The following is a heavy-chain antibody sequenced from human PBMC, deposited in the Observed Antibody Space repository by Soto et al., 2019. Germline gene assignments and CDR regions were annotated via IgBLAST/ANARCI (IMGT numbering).Heavy chain of an antibody. CDR1: GFTFDDYA. J-gene: IGHJ6*02. CDR3: AKETDVDTAMVDYYYYGMDV. V-gene: IGHV3-9*01. D-gene: IGHD5-18*01. CDR2: ISWNSGSI. Sequence: GGSLRLSCAASGFTFDDYAMHWVRQAPGKGLEWVSGISWNSGSIGYADSVKGRFTISRDNAKNSLYLQMNSLRAEDTALYYCAKETDVDTAMVDYYYYGMDVWGQGTTVTVSS.